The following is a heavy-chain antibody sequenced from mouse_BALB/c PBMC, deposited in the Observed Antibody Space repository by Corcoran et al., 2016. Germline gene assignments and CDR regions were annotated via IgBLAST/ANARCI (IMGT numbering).Heavy chain of an antibody. CDR1: GYSITSGYY. CDR3: ARATTATVDY. D-gene: IGHD1-2*01. V-gene: IGHV3-6*02. Sequence: DVQLQESGPGLVKPSQSLSLTCSVTGYSITSGYYWNWIRQFPGNKLEWMGYISYDGSNNYNPSLKNRISITRDTSKNQFFLKLNSVTTEDTATYYCARATTATVDYWGQGTTLTVSS. J-gene: IGHJ2*01. CDR2: ISYDGSN.